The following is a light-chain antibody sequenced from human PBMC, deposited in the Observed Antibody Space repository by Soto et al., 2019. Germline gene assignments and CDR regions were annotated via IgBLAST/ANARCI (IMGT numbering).Light chain of an antibody. CDR1: SSDVGGYNY. CDR2: DVS. CDR3: SSYTSSSKV. J-gene: IGLJ2*01. V-gene: IGLV2-14*01. Sequence: QSVLTQPASVSGSPGQSITISCTGTSSDVGGYNYVSWYQQHPGKAPKLMIYDVSNRPSGVSNRFSGSKSGNTASLTISGLQAEDAADYYCSSYTSSSKVFGGGTQLTVL.